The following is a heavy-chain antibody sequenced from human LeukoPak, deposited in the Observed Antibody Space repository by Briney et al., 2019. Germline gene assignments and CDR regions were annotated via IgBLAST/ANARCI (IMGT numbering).Heavy chain of an antibody. V-gene: IGHV3-30*02. CDR2: IRYDGSNK. D-gene: IGHD3/OR15-3a*01. Sequence: PGGSPRLSCAASGFTFSSYGMHWVRQAPGKGLEWVAFIRYDGSNKYYADSVKGRFTISRDNSKNTLYLQMNSLRAEDTAVYYCANLDWGWVLLGYWGQGTLVTVSS. CDR1: GFTFSSYG. J-gene: IGHJ4*02. CDR3: ANLDWGWVLLGY.